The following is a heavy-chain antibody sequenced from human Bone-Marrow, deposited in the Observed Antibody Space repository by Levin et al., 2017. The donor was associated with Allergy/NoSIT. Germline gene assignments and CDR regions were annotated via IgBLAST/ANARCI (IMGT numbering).Heavy chain of an antibody. CDR2: ISGTGDVT. Sequence: GGSLRLSCAASGTSVSRYAMSWVRQTPGKGLEWVASISGTGDVTHYADSVKGRFTVSRDNSINTLFLQMGSLRAEDTAIYYCATAWSRRYFFDSWGQGTLVTVSS. CDR3: ATAWSRRYFFDS. CDR1: GTSVSRYA. J-gene: IGHJ4*02. D-gene: IGHD1-14*01. V-gene: IGHV3-23*01.